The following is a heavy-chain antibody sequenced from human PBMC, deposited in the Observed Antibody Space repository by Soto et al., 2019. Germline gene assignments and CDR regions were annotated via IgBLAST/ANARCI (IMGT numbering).Heavy chain of an antibody. Sequence: EVQLVESGGGLVKPGGSLRLSCAASGFTFTNAWMSWVRQAPGKGLDWVGRIKSKADGGTADYAAPVKGRFTISRDDSKNTLYLQKNSLKTEDTAVYYCATRPTFSYVGPEKYLQHWGQGTLVTVSS. V-gene: IGHV3-15*01. D-gene: IGHD1-26*01. CDR1: GFTFTNAW. CDR2: IKSKADGGTA. J-gene: IGHJ1*01. CDR3: ATRPTFSYVGPEKYLQH.